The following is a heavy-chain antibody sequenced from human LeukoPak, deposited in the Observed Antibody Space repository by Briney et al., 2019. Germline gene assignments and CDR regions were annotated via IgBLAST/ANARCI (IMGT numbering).Heavy chain of an antibody. J-gene: IGHJ3*02. CDR3: ARDSRFNMPRPEGDDAFDI. D-gene: IGHD2-2*01. Sequence: PGGSLRLSCAASGFTVSSNYMSWVRQAPGKGLEWVSVIYSGGSTYYADSVKGRFTISRDNSKNTLYLQMNSLRAEDTAVYYCARDSRFNMPRPEGDDAFDIWGQGTMVTVSS. CDR1: GFTVSSNY. CDR2: IYSGGST. V-gene: IGHV3-66*01.